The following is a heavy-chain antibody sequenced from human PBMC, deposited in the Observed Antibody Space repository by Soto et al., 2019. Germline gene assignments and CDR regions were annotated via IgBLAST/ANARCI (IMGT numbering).Heavy chain of an antibody. CDR3: ARTNKQSHDYFDY. D-gene: IGHD6-19*01. CDR1: GGTFSRYA. V-gene: IGHV1-69*13. J-gene: IGHJ4*02. CDR2: IIPIFGTA. Sequence: SVKVSCKASGGTFSRYAISWVRQAPGQGLEWMGGIIPIFGTANYAQKFQGRVTITADESTSTAYMELSSLRSEDTAVYYCARTNKQSHDYFDYWGQGTPVTVSS.